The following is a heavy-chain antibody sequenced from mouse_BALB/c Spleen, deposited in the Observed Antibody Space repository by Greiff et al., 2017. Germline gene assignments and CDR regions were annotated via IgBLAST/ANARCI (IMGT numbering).Heavy chain of an antibody. J-gene: IGHJ1*01. D-gene: IGHD1-1*01. CDR2: ISSGGSYT. Sequence: EVQRVESGGDLVKPGGSLKLSCAASGFTFSSYGMSWVRQTPDKRLEWVATISSGGSYTYYPDSVKGRFTISRDNAKNTLYLQMSSLKSEDTAMYYCARPGDGSSYEGYFDVWGAGTTVTVSS. CDR3: ARPGDGSSYEGYFDV. CDR1: GFTFSSYG. V-gene: IGHV5-6*01.